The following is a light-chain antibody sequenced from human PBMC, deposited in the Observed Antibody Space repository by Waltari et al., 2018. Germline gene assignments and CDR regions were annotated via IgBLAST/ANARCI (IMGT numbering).Light chain of an antibody. Sequence: QSALTQPRSVSGSPGQSVTISCTGTSSDVGCYNYVSWYQQHPGNAPKLMIYDVSKRPSGVPDRFSGSKSGNTASLTISGLQAEDEADYYCCSYAGSYTVVFGGGTKLTVL. CDR3: CSYAGSYTVV. V-gene: IGLV2-11*01. CDR1: SSDVGCYNY. CDR2: DVS. J-gene: IGLJ2*01.